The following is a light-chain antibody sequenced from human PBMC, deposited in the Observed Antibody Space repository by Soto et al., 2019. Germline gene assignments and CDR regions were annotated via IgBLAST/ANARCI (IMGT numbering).Light chain of an antibody. J-gene: IGKJ5*01. Sequence: ETVLTQSPGTLYFSPGERATLSCRASQSVDNSHVAWYQQRRGLPPRLLIYGASNRATGIPDRFSGSGSGADFTLTISRLEPEDFAVYFCQQFGNSPPGTSGQGTRL. CDR2: GAS. CDR3: QQFGNSPPGT. V-gene: IGKV3-20*01. CDR1: QSVDNSH.